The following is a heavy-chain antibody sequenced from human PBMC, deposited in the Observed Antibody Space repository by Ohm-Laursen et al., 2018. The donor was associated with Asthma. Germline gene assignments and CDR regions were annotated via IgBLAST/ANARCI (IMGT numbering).Heavy chain of an antibody. D-gene: IGHD3-9*01. CDR3: VREDFDWPPGYCDY. V-gene: IGHV4-31*11. CDR2: IYHTGNT. J-gene: IGHJ4*02. CDR1: GDSISSGDYY. Sequence: SQTLSLTWAVSGDSISSGDYYWGWIRQLPGKGLEWIGYIYHTGNTFYTPSLNSRVTMSVDTSKNQFSLKLSSVTAADTAVYYCVREDFDWPPGYCDYWGQGTLVTVSS.